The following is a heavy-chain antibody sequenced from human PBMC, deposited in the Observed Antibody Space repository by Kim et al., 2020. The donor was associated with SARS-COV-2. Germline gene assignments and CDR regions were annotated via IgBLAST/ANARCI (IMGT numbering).Heavy chain of an antibody. J-gene: IGHJ4*02. CDR1: GFTFSSYS. CDR2: ISSSSSYI. Sequence: GGSLRLSCAASGFTFSSYSMNWVRQAPGKGLEWVSSISSSSSYIYYADSVKGRFTISRDNAKNSLYLQMNSLRAEDTAVYYCARDPPRRQLHLGELSSQTFDYWGQGTLVTVSS. CDR3: ARDPPRRQLHLGELSSQTFDY. D-gene: IGHD3-16*02. V-gene: IGHV3-21*01.